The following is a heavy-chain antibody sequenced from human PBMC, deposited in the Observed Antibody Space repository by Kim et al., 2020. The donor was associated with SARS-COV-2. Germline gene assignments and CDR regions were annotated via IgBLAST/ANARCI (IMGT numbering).Heavy chain of an antibody. CDR2: IFPDNGNT. CDR3: TRDDPATHENDY. CDR1: GYTFTNYYP. J-gene: IGHJ4*02. Sequence: ASVKVSCKASGYTFTNYYPLHWVRQAPGQRLEWMGWIFPDNGNTKYSQKFQGRDPITRDTSASTAYVELSSLRSEDTAVYYCTRDDPATHENDYCGQGTL. V-gene: IGHV1-3*01. D-gene: IGHD1-1*01.